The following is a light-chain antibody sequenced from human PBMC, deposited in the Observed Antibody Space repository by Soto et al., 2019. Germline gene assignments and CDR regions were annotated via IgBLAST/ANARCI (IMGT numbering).Light chain of an antibody. V-gene: IGKV1-5*03. Sequence: DIQMTQSPSTLSASVGDRVTITCRASQSISSWLAWYQQKPGKAPKLLIYKASSLESGVPSRFSGSGSGTEFTLTISSLQPDDFATYYCQQYNNYPMYTFGQGTKLDIK. CDR3: QQYNNYPMYT. CDR1: QSISSW. J-gene: IGKJ2*01. CDR2: KAS.